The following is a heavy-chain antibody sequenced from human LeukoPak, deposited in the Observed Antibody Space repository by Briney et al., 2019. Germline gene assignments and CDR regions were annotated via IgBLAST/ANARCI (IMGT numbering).Heavy chain of an antibody. J-gene: IGHJ3*02. CDR1: GFTFSSYD. D-gene: IGHD5-24*01. CDR3: ARVQRSGGAFDI. Sequence: PGGSLRLSCAASGFTFSSYDMHWVRQATGKGLEWVSAIGTAGDTYYPGSVKGRFTISRENAKNSLYLQMNSLRARDTAVYYCARVQRSGGAFDIWGQGTMVTVSS. V-gene: IGHV3-13*01. CDR2: IGTAGDT.